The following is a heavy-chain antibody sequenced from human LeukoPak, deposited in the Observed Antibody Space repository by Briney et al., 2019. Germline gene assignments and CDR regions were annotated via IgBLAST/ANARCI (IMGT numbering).Heavy chain of an antibody. V-gene: IGHV4-34*01. CDR1: GGSFSGYY. D-gene: IGHD3-10*01. Sequence: SETLSLTCAVYGGSFSGYYWSWIRQPPGKGLEWIGEINHSGSTNYNPSLKSRVTISVDTSKNQFSLKLSSVTAADTAVYYCARHFGFHAYGDDFDIWGQGTMVTVSS. CDR2: INHSGST. J-gene: IGHJ3*02. CDR3: ARHFGFHAYGDDFDI.